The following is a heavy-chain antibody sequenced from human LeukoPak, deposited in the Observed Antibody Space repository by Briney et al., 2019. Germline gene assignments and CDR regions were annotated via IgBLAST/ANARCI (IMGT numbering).Heavy chain of an antibody. V-gene: IGHV4-34*01. CDR1: GGSFSGYY. CDR3: ARALAAAPSIADY. CDR2: INHSGST. D-gene: IGHD6-13*01. Sequence: SETLSLTCAVYGGSFSGYYWSWIRQPPGKGLEWIGEINHSGSTNYNPSLKRRVTISVDTSKNQLSLKLSSVTAADTAVYYCARALAAAPSIADYWGQGTLVTVSS. J-gene: IGHJ4*02.